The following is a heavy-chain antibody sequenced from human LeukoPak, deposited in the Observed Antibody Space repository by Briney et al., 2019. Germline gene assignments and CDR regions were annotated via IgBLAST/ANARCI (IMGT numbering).Heavy chain of an antibody. CDR2: IKPDGSDT. Sequence: GGSLRLSCVASGFTFSHYWMNWVRQAPGRGLEWVANIKPDGSDTYYVDSVKGRFTISRDNARDSLYLQMNTLRVEDTAVYYCARDYYDSSGYYDYWGQGTLVTVSS. J-gene: IGHJ4*02. V-gene: IGHV3-7*01. CDR3: ARDYYDSSGYYDY. D-gene: IGHD3-22*01. CDR1: GFTFSHYW.